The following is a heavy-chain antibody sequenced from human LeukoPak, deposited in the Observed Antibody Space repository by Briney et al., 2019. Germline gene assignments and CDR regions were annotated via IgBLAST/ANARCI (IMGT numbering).Heavy chain of an antibody. CDR1: GYTFTGYY. J-gene: IGHJ5*02. CDR3: ASLYSGYDFGWFDP. CDR2: INPNSGGT. V-gene: IGHV1-2*02. D-gene: IGHD5-12*01. Sequence: ASVKVSSKASGYTFTGYYMHWVRQAPGQGREWMGWINPNSGGTNYAQKFQGRVTMTRDTSISTAYMELSRLRSDDTAVYYCASLYSGYDFGWFDPWGQGTLVTVSS.